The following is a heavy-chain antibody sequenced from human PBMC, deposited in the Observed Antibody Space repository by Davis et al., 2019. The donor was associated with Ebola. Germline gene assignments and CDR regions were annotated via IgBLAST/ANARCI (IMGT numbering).Heavy chain of an antibody. J-gene: IGHJ6*03. V-gene: IGHV3-53*01. CDR3: ARAREVPAAPPGLTLYYYYYYMDV. Sequence: GGSLRLSCAASGFTVSSNQMSWVRQDPGKGLEWVSIIYSGGSTFYADSVKGRFTISRDNSKNTLDLQMNSLTAEDTAVYYCARAREVPAAPPGLTLYYYYYYMDVWGKGTTVTVSS. CDR1: GFTVSSNQ. CDR2: IYSGGST. D-gene: IGHD2-2*01.